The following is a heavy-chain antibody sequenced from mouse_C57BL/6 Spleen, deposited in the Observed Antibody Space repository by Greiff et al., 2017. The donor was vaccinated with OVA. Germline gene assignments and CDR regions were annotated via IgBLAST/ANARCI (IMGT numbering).Heavy chain of an antibody. CDR3: AREGGITTVDFDY. J-gene: IGHJ2*01. Sequence: QVQLKESGAELARPGASVKLSCKASGYTFTSYGISWVKQRTGQGLEWIGEIYPRSGNTYYNEKFKGQATLTADKSSSTAYMELRSLTSEDSAVYFCAREGGITTVDFDYWGQGTTLTVSS. CDR1: GYTFTSYG. CDR2: IYPRSGNT. V-gene: IGHV1-81*01. D-gene: IGHD1-1*01.